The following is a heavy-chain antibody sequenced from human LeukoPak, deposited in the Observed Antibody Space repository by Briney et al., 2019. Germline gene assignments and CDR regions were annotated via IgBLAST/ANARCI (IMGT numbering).Heavy chain of an antibody. V-gene: IGHV3-9*01. CDR2: ISWNSGSM. CDR3: ARAETGDLNGCFDY. D-gene: IGHD7-27*01. J-gene: IGHJ4*02. CDR1: GFTFDDYA. Sequence: GRSLRLSCAASGFTFDDYAMHWVRQAPGKGLEWVSGISWNSGSMDYADSVKGRFTISRDNAKNSLYLQMNSLRAEDTAVYYCARAETGDLNGCFDYWGQGTLVTVSS.